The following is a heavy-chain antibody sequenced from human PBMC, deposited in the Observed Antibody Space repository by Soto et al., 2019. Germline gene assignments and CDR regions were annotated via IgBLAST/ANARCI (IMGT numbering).Heavy chain of an antibody. D-gene: IGHD1-7*01. CDR2: IDSNGRNS. V-gene: IGHV3-74*01. CDR1: GFTFRNYY. J-gene: IGHJ1*01. CDR3: AREQYTLNYAGY. Sequence: PGGSLRLSCAASGFTFRNYYMHWVRHAPGKGLVWVARIDSNGRNSVYADSVKGRFTISRDNANNTLFLQMDSLTAEDTAVYYCAREQYTLNYAGYWGQGTQVTV.